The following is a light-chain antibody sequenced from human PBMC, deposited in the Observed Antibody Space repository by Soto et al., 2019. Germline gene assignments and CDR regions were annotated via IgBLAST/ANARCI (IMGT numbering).Light chain of an antibody. CDR2: GAS. Sequence: DIVLPQSPGTLSLSPGARATLSCRASQSVYNNYLAWYQQKPGQTPRLLVNGASNRATGIPDRFSGGGSGTDFTLTISSLEPEDFAVYYCQQYGLPPHSFGQGTRVEIK. V-gene: IGKV3-20*01. CDR3: QQYGLPPHS. CDR1: QSVYNNY. J-gene: IGKJ2*01.